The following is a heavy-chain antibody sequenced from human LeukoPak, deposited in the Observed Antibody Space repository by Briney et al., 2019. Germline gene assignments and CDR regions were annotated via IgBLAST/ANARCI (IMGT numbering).Heavy chain of an antibody. D-gene: IGHD2-15*01. CDR3: ARGDCSGGSFYFDY. Sequence: PSETLSLTCTVSGGSVSRGGYYWNWIRQHPGKGLEWIGFTSYSEGTYYNPSLMSRITISVDTSKNQFSLKLSSVTAADTAVYYCARGDCSGGSFYFDYWGQGTLVTVSS. CDR2: TSYSEGT. J-gene: IGHJ4*02. CDR1: GGSVSRGGYY. V-gene: IGHV4-31*03.